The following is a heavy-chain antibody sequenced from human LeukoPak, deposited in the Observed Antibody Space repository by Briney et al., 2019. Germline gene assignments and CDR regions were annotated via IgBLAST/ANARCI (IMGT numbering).Heavy chain of an antibody. D-gene: IGHD6-13*01. CDR2: ISSSGSML. CDR1: GFTFSDYY. V-gene: IGHV3-11*04. CDR3: TRRPYTSSWYYFDY. Sequence: GGSLILSCTVSGFTFSDYYMSWVRQAPGKGLEWVSYISSSGSMLHYADSVEGRFTISRDNAKNSLYLQMSSLRVEDTAVYYCTRRPYTSSWYYFDYWGQGTLVTVSS. J-gene: IGHJ4*02.